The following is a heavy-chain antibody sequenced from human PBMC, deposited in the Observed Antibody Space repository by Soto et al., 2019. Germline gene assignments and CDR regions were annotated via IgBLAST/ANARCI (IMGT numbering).Heavy chain of an antibody. Sequence: VKVSCKASGGTFSSYAISWVRQAPGQGLEWMGGIIPIFGTANYAQKFQGRVTITADESTSTAYMELSSLRSEDTAVYYCARGKGGSPASYYYYGMDVWGQGTTVTSP. V-gene: IGHV1-69*01. J-gene: IGHJ6*02. D-gene: IGHD1-26*01. CDR1: GGTFSSYA. CDR2: IIPIFGTA. CDR3: ARGKGGSPASYYYYGMDV.